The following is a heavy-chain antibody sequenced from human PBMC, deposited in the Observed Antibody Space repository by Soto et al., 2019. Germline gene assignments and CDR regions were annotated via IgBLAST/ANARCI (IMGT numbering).Heavy chain of an antibody. CDR1: GGTFSSYA. V-gene: IGHV1-69*01. D-gene: IGHD3-3*01. Sequence: QVQLVQSGAEVKKPGSSVKVSCKASGGTFSSYAISWVRQAPGQGLKWMGGIIPIFGTANYAQKFQGRVTITADESTSTAYMELSSLRSEDTAVYYCARAKRFLEWLLDDYGMDVWGQGTTVTVSS. J-gene: IGHJ6*02. CDR2: IIPIFGTA. CDR3: ARAKRFLEWLLDDYGMDV.